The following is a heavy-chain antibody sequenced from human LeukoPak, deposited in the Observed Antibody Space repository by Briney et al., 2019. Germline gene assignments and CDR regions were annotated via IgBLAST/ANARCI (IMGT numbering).Heavy chain of an antibody. V-gene: IGHV1-3*01. CDR1: GYTFTSYA. Sequence: ASVTVSCKASGYTFTSYAMHWVRQAPGQRLEWTGWINAGNGNTKYSQKFQGRVTITRDTSASTAYMELSSLRSEDTAVYYCARDPRPSPTYYFDYWDQGTLVTVSS. CDR2: INAGNGNT. J-gene: IGHJ4*02. D-gene: IGHD2-2*01. CDR3: ARDPRPSPTYYFDY.